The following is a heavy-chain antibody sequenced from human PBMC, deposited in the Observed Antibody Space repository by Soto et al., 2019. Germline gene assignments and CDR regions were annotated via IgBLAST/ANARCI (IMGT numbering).Heavy chain of an antibody. V-gene: IGHV3-74*01. CDR3: ARDLTDSSGYYTFDY. J-gene: IGHJ4*02. CDR1: GFTFSSYW. Sequence: GGSLRLSCAASGFTFSSYWMHWVRQAPGKGLVWVSRINSDGSTTSNADSVKGRFTISRDNAKNTLYLQMNSLRAEDTAVYYCARDLTDSSGYYTFDYWGQGALVTVSS. D-gene: IGHD3-22*01. CDR2: INSDGSTT.